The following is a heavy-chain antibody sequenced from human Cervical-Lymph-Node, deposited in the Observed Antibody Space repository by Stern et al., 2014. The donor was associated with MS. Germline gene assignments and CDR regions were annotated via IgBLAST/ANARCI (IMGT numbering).Heavy chain of an antibody. CDR2: IKSRGSGGTT. Sequence: VQLVQSGGDWVNPGESLRLSCEGFGMTFTDAWLSWVRQAPGKGPEWIGRIKSRGSGGTTDYAPPVKGRFSISRDDSKKTMYLQMNSLQSEDTAVYFCAWYYHDNSGFYHLGLWGQGTLVTVSS. CDR1: GMTFTDAW. CDR3: AWYYHDNSGFYHLGL. J-gene: IGHJ4*02. D-gene: IGHD3-22*01. V-gene: IGHV3-15*01.